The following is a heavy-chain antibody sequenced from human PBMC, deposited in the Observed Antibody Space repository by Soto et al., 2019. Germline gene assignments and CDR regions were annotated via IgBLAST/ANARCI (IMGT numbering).Heavy chain of an antibody. CDR3: ARLIGNSWLDS. CDR2: TYYRSRWQT. D-gene: IGHD3-16*01. Sequence: QVQLQQSGPGLVKPSQTLSLTCAISGDSVSTNDATWDWIRQSPSRGLEWLGRTYYRSRWQTDYAESVKSRKSINPDTANNQVSLHLNSVTPDDTAVYYCARLIGNSWLDSWGQGTLVTVSS. V-gene: IGHV6-1*01. J-gene: IGHJ5*01. CDR1: GDSVSTNDAT.